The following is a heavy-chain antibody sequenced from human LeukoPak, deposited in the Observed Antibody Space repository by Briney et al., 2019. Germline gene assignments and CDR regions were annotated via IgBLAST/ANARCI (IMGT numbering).Heavy chain of an antibody. CDR3: AKDKIYCSGGSCYSHGAFDI. V-gene: IGHV3-23*01. CDR1: GFTFSSYA. CDR2: ISGRGGST. D-gene: IGHD2-15*01. J-gene: IGHJ3*02. Sequence: GGSLRLSCAASGFTFSSYAMSWVRQAPGKGLEWVSAISGRGGSTYYADSVKGRFTISRDNSKNTLYLQMNSLRAEDTAVYYCAKDKIYCSGGSCYSHGAFDIWGQGTMVTVSS.